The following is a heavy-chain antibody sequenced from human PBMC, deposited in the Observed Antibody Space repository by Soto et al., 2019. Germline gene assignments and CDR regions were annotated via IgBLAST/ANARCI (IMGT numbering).Heavy chain of an antibody. D-gene: IGHD1-26*01. CDR3: RVGVAD. Sequence: QVQLVESGGGVVQPGRSLRLSCAASGFNFSSYGMRWVRQAPGTGLELVALMSYDGSKKYYTDSVKGRFTISRDTSKNTLYLQMNSLRAEDTAVYYCRVGVADWGQGTLVTVSS. J-gene: IGHJ4*02. V-gene: IGHV3-30*03. CDR2: MSYDGSKK. CDR1: GFNFSSYG.